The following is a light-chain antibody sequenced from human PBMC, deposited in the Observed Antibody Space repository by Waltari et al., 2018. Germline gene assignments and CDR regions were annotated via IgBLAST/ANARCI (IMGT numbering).Light chain of an antibody. J-gene: IGKJ5*01. CDR1: QSINSW. CDR2: DAS. Sequence: IQLTQSPSSLSASVGDRVTITCRASQSINSWLAWYQQKPGKAPKLLIYDASGLQSGVPSRFSGSGSGTDFTLTISSLQPDDFATYYCQQYNTYSITFGQGTRVEIK. V-gene: IGKV1-5*01. CDR3: QQYNTYSIT.